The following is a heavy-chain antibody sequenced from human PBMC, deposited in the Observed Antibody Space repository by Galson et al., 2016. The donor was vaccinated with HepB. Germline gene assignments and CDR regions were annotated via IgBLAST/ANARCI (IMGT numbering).Heavy chain of an antibody. CDR2: ITHTTYTI. J-gene: IGHJ4*02. CDR3: ARKGGIYSPWGY. Sequence: SLRLSCAASGFTFSSYSMNWVRQAPGKGLEWVSHITHTTYTIYYADSVKGRFTISRDNAENSVYLQMNSLRAEDTAVYYCARKGGIYSPWGYWGQGTLVTVSS. V-gene: IGHV3-48*01. CDR1: GFTFSSYS. D-gene: IGHD3-10*01.